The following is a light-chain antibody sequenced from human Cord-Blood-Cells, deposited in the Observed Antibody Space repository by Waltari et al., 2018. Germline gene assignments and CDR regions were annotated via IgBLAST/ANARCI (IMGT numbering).Light chain of an antibody. CDR3: MQRIEFPLT. CDR2: TLS. V-gene: IGKV2-40*01. CDR1: QSLLDSDDGNTY. Sequence: DIVMTQTPLSLPVTPGEPASISCRSSQSLLDSDDGNTYLDWYLPKPGQSPQLLIYTLSNRASVVPDRISGSHSGTAFTLKISRVEAEDVGVYYCMQRIEFPLTFRGGTKVEIK. J-gene: IGKJ4*01.